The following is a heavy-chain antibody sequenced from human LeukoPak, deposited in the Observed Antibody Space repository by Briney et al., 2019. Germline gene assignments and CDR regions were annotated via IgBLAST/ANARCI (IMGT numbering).Heavy chain of an antibody. J-gene: IGHJ4*02. D-gene: IGHD2-2*01. CDR1: GFTFSSYG. CDR3: AREWGYCSSTSCSHFDY. V-gene: IGHV3-30*03. CDR2: ISNDGSKK. Sequence: PGRSLRLSCAATGFTFSSYGMHWVRQAPGKGLEWVAVISNDGSKKYYTDSVKGRFTISRDNSKNTLYLQMNSLRAEDTAVYYCAREWGYCSSTSCSHFDYWGQGTLVTVSS.